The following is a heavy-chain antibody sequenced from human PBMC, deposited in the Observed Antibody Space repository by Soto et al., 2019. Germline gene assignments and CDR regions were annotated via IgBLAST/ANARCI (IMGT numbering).Heavy chain of an antibody. CDR2: ISGSGGST. J-gene: IGHJ4*02. V-gene: IGHV3-23*01. Sequence: EVPLLESGGGLVQPGGSLRLSCAASGFTFSSYAMSWVRQAPGKGLEWISAISGSGGSTYYADSVKGRFTISRDNSKNTLYLQMNSLRAEDTAVYYCAKVLRGGAMPGPDYWGQGTLVTVSS. CDR1: GFTFSSYA. D-gene: IGHD3-16*01. CDR3: AKVLRGGAMPGPDY.